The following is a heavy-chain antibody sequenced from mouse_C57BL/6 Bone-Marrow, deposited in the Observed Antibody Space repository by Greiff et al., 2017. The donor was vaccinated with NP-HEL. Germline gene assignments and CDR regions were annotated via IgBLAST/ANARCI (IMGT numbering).Heavy chain of an antibody. CDR2: INYDGSST. CDR3: AREDYYGSSPAWFAY. V-gene: IGHV5-16*01. J-gene: IGHJ3*01. D-gene: IGHD1-1*01. CDR1: GFTFSDYY. Sequence: VQLKESEGGLVQPGSSMKLSCTASGFTFSDYYMAWVRQVPEKGLEWVANINYDGSSTYYLDSLKSRFIISRDNAKNILYLQMSSLKSEDTATYYCAREDYYGSSPAWFAYWGQGTLVTVSA.